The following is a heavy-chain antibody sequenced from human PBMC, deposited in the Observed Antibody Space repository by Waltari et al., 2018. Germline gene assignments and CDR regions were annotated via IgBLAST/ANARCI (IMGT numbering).Heavy chain of an antibody. V-gene: IGHV1-18*01. Sequence: QVQLVQSGAEVKKPGASVKVSCKASGYTFTSYGISWVRQAPGQGLEWMGWISAYNGNTNYAQKRQGRVTMTTDTSTSTAYMELRSLRSDDTAVYYCARETLYYYDSSGYYYFDYWGQGTLVTVSS. CDR2: ISAYNGNT. CDR3: ARETLYYYDSSGYYYFDY. D-gene: IGHD3-22*01. J-gene: IGHJ4*02. CDR1: GYTFTSYG.